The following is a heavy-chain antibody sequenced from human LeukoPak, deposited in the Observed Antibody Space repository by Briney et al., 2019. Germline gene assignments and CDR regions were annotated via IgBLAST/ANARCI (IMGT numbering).Heavy chain of an antibody. V-gene: IGHV4-34*01. CDR3: ARGPVRYGSGSYFSGYYYYMDV. J-gene: IGHJ6*03. CDR2: INHSGST. CDR1: GVSISSYY. D-gene: IGHD3-10*01. Sequence: SETLSLTCTVSGVSISSYYWSWIRQPPGKGLEWIGEINHSGSTNYNPPLKSRVTISVDTSKNQFSLKLSSVTAADTAVYYCARGPVRYGSGSYFSGYYYYMDVWGKETTVTVSS.